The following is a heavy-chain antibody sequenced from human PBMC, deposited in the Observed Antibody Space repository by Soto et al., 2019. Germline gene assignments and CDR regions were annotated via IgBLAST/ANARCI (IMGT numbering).Heavy chain of an antibody. CDR1: GYSFKDYK. CDR3: ATGVDYGDFEGFAF. V-gene: IGHV1-2*04. CDR2: VDPNGGGS. D-gene: IGHD4-17*01. Sequence: ASVKVSCKTSGYSFKDYKLHWVRQAPGQGLEWMGWVDPNGGGSNSAQKFQGSVTMTWDTSITTAYLDLTRLTTNDTATYFCATGVDYGDFEGFAFWGQGTLDPVSS. J-gene: IGHJ4*02.